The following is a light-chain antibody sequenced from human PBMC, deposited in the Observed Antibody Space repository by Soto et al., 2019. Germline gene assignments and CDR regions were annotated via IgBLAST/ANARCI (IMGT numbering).Light chain of an antibody. CDR2: DVS. CDR3: SSYTTSSTYV. V-gene: IGLV2-14*01. J-gene: IGLJ1*01. CDR1: ISDVGGYDY. Sequence: QSVLTQPASVSGSPGQSITISCTGTISDVGGYDYVSWYQQHPGKAPKLMIYDVSNRPSGVSNRFSGSKSGNTASLTISGLQADDESDYYCSSYTTSSTYVFGTGTKFTVL.